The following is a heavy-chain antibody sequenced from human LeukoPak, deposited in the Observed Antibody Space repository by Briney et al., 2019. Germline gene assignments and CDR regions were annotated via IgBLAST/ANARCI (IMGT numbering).Heavy chain of an antibody. J-gene: IGHJ5*02. CDR3: ARVGYCSGGSCYRNWFDP. CDR2: IIPILGIA. D-gene: IGHD2-15*01. CDR1: GYTFTGYF. V-gene: IGHV1-69*04. Sequence: ASVKVSCEASGYTFTGYFMHWVRQAPGQGLEWMGRIIPILGIANYAQKFQGRVTITADKSTSTAYMELSSLRSEDTAVYYCARVGYCSGGSCYRNWFDPWGQGTLVTVSS.